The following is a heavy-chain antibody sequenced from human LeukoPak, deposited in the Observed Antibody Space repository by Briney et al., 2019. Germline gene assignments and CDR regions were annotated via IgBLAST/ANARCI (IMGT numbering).Heavy chain of an antibody. CDR3: ARGGNADALYYDFWSGYYTGRYGMDV. Sequence: GGSLRLSCAASGFTFSSYAMHWVRQAPGKGLEWVAVISYDGSNKYYADSVKGRFTTSRDNSKNTLYLQMNSLRAEDTAVYYCARGGNADALYYDFWSGYYTGRYGMDVWGQGTTVTVSS. D-gene: IGHD3-3*01. CDR1: GFTFSSYA. J-gene: IGHJ6*02. V-gene: IGHV3-30*04. CDR2: ISYDGSNK.